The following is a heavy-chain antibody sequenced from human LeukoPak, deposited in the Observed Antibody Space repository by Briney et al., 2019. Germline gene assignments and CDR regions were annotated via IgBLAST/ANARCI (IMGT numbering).Heavy chain of an antibody. J-gene: IGHJ4*02. D-gene: IGHD2-2*01. Sequence: PSETLSLTCTVSGGSISSYYWSWIRQPPGKGLEWIGYIYYSGSTNYNPSLKSRVTISVDTSKNQFSLKLSSVTAADTAVYYCARGTVTVVPAAAFDYWGQGTLVTVSS. CDR1: GGSISSYY. CDR3: ARGTVTVVPAAAFDY. V-gene: IGHV4-59*12. CDR2: IYYSGST.